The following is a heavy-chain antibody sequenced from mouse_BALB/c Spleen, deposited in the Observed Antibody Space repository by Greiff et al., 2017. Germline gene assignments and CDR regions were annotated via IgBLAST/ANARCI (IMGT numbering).Heavy chain of an antibody. CDR2: ISDGGSYT. D-gene: IGHD2-4*01. CDR3: ARDDYLFSYAMDY. J-gene: IGHJ4*01. V-gene: IGHV5-4*02. Sequence: EVKLMESGGGLVKPGGSLKLSCAASGFTFSDYYMYWVRQTPEKRLEWVATISDGGSYTYYPDSVKGRFTISRDNAKNNLYLQMSSLKSEDTAMYYCARDDYLFSYAMDYWGQGTSVTVSS. CDR1: GFTFSDYY.